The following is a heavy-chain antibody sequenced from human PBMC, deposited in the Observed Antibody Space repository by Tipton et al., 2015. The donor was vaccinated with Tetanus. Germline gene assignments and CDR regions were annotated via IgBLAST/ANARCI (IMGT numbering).Heavy chain of an antibody. CDR3: ARTGYCTNGVCYKRRFDY. J-gene: IGHJ4*02. Sequence: TLSLTCTVYGGSFSGYYWSWIRQPPGKGLEWIGEINHSGSTNYNPSLKSRVTISVDTSKNQFSLKLSSVTAADTAVYYCARTGYCTNGVCYKRRFDYWGQGTLVTVSS. D-gene: IGHD2-8*01. V-gene: IGHV4-34*01. CDR1: GGSFSGYY. CDR2: INHSGST.